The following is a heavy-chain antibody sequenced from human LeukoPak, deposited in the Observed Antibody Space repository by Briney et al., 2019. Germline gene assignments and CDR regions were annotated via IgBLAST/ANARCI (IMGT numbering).Heavy chain of an antibody. CDR2: IYYSGST. V-gene: IGHV4-39*01. CDR1: GGSISSSSYY. D-gene: IGHD5-18*01. Sequence: PSETLSLTCTVSGGSISSSSYYWGWIRQPPGKGLEWIGSIYYSGSTYYNPSLKSRVTISVDTSKNQFSLKLSSVTAADTAVYYCARCLLGGYSYGFRFDYWGQGTLVTVSS. J-gene: IGHJ4*02. CDR3: ARCLLGGYSYGFRFDY.